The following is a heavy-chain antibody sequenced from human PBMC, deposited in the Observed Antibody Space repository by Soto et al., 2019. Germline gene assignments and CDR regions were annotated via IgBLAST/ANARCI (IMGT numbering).Heavy chain of an antibody. CDR1: GYSFTSYW. Sequence: GESLKISCKGSGYSFTSYWIGWVRQMPGKGLEWMGIIYPGDSDTRYSPSFQGQGTISADKSISTAYLQWSSLKASDTAMYYCARLTGGTRRWLPDYIDYWGQGTLVTVSS. CDR3: ARLTGGTRRWLPDYIDY. J-gene: IGHJ4*02. CDR2: IYPGDSDT. V-gene: IGHV5-51*01. D-gene: IGHD5-12*01.